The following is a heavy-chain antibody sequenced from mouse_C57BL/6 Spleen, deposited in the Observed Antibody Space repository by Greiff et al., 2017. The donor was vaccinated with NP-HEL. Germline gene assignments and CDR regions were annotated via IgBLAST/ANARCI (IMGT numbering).Heavy chain of an antibody. CDR1: GYAFSSSW. V-gene: IGHV1-82*01. J-gene: IGHJ1*03. D-gene: IGHD1-1*01. CDR2: IYPGDGDT. CDR3: AKDYYGSSLDWYFDV. Sequence: QVQLQQSGPELVKPGASVKISCKASGYAFSSSWMNWVKQRPGKGLEWIGRIYPGDGDTNYNGKFKGKATLTADKSSSTAYMQLSSLTSEDSAVYVCAKDYYGSSLDWYFDVWGTGTTVTVSS.